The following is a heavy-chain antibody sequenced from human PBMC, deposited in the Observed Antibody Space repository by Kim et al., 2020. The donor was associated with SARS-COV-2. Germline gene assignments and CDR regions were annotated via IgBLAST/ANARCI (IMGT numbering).Heavy chain of an antibody. D-gene: IGHD3-9*01. J-gene: IGHJ4*02. CDR3: ARVLRYFDWLFDY. Sequence: AQKFQGRVTMTRDTSISTAYMELSRLRSDDTAVYYCARVLRYFDWLFDYWGQGTLVTVSS. V-gene: IGHV1-2*02.